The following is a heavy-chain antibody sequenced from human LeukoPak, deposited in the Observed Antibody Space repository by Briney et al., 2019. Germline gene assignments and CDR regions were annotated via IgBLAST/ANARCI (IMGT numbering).Heavy chain of an antibody. D-gene: IGHD3-22*01. CDR3: ARAPSEVGGYYPEYFRH. CDR2: ISGSGGST. Sequence: GGSLILSCAASGFTFDSYAMTWVRQAPGKGLEWVSSISGSGGSTFYAASVKGRFTISRDNAKNTVSLQMDSLRAEDTGVYYCARAPSEVGGYYPEYFRHWGQGTLVTVSS. CDR1: GFTFDSYA. V-gene: IGHV3-23*01. J-gene: IGHJ1*01.